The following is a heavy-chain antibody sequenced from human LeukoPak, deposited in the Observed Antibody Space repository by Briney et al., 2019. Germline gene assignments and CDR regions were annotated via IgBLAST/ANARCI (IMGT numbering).Heavy chain of an antibody. D-gene: IGHD3-22*01. CDR3: ARREYYYDSSGYPLDY. J-gene: IGHJ4*02. CDR2: ISSSSSYI. V-gene: IGHV3-21*01. Sequence: PGGSLRLSCAASGFTFSSYSMNWVRQAPGKGLEWVSSISSSSSYIYYADSLKGRFTISRDNSKKSVYLQMNSLRAEDTAVYYCARREYYYDSSGYPLDYWGQGTLVTVSS. CDR1: GFTFSSYS.